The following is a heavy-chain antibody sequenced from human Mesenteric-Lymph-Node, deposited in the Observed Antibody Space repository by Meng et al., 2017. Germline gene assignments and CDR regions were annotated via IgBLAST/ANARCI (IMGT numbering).Heavy chain of an antibody. CDR3: ARLSGNYGGAFDI. V-gene: IGHV4-61*01. CDR2: ISNTGGT. Sequence: SETLSLTCTVSGYSISSGYYWGWIRQPPGKGLEWIGYISNTGGTNYHASLRSRVAISVDTSKNQLSLKVTSVTAADTAVYYCARLSGNYGGAFDIRGQGTMVTVSS. CDR1: GYSISSGYY. J-gene: IGHJ3*02. D-gene: IGHD1-26*01.